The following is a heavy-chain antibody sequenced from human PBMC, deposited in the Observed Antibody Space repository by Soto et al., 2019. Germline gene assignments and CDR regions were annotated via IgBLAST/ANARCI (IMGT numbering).Heavy chain of an antibody. CDR2: ISYDGSNK. Sequence: PVGSLRLSCVASGFSFSDYAMNWVRQVPGKGLEWVAVISYDGSNKYYADSVKGRFTISRDNSKNTLYLQMNSLRAEDTAVYYCARSITMVRGVTIGWGQGTLVTVSS. V-gene: IGHV3-30-3*01. J-gene: IGHJ4*02. CDR1: GFSFSDYA. D-gene: IGHD3-10*01. CDR3: ARSITMVRGVTIG.